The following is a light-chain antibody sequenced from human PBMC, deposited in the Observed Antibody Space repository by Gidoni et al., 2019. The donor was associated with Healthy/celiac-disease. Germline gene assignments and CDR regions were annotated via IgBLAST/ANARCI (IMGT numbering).Light chain of an antibody. CDR3: QSYDSSLSGGV. J-gene: IGLJ3*02. Sequence: QPVLTQPPSVSGAPGQRVTIPCPGSSSNIGAGYDVHWYQQLPGTAPKLLIYGNSDRPSGVPVRFSGSRSSTSASLAITGLQAEDEADYYCQSYDSSLSGGVFGGGTKLTVL. CDR1: SSNIGAGYD. V-gene: IGLV1-40*01. CDR2: GNS.